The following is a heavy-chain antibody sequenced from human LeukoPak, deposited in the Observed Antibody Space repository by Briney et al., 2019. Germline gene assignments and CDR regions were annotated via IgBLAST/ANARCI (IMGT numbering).Heavy chain of an antibody. CDR3: ARVRITIFGVVIYGMDV. CDR2: MNPNSGNT. Sequence: ASVKVSCKASGYNFTSYDINWVRQATGQGLEWMGWMNPNSGNTGYAQKFQGRVTMTRNTSISTAYMELSSLRSEDTAVYYCARVRITIFGVVIYGMDVWGQGTTVTVSS. V-gene: IGHV1-8*01. J-gene: IGHJ6*02. D-gene: IGHD3-3*01. CDR1: GYNFTSYD.